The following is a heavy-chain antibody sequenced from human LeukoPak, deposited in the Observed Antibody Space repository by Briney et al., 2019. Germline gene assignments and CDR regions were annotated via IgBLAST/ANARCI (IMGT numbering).Heavy chain of an antibody. D-gene: IGHD6-13*01. CDR2: IYPGDSDT. CDR1: GYSFTSYW. CDR3: ARLSKQPDAFDI. J-gene: IGHJ3*02. V-gene: IGHV5-51*01. Sequence: GEALQISFKGSGYSFTSYWSGWVRPMPGKGVEWMGIIYPGDSDTRYSPSFQGQVTTSADKSISTAYLQWSSLKASDTAMYYCARLSKQPDAFDIWGQGTMVTVSS.